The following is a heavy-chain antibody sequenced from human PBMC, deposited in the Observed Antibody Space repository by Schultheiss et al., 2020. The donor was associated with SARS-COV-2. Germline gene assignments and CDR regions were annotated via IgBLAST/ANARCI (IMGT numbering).Heavy chain of an antibody. CDR2: ISGSGGST. V-gene: IGHV3-23*01. CDR1: GFTFSSYA. J-gene: IGHJ4*02. D-gene: IGHD6-19*01. CDR3: AKPRAVAGHFDN. Sequence: GGSLKISCAASGFTFSSYAMSWVRQAPGKGLEWVSAISGSGGSTYYADSVEGRFTISRDNSKNTLYLQLNSLRVDDTAVYYCAKPRAVAGHFDNWGQGALVTVSS.